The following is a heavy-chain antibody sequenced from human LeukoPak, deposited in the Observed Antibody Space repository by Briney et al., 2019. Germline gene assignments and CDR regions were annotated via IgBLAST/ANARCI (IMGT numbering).Heavy chain of an antibody. J-gene: IGHJ4*02. V-gene: IGHV3-48*03. CDR3: AREMWFGALNHFDN. CDR2: ISSSGTTI. CDR1: GFTFSSYD. D-gene: IGHD3-10*01. Sequence: GGSLRLSCAASGFTFSSYDMNWVRQAPGKGLEWFSYISSSGTTIYYADSVKGRFTISRDNAKNSLYLQMNSLRAGDTAVYYCAREMWFGALNHFDNWGQGTLVTVSS.